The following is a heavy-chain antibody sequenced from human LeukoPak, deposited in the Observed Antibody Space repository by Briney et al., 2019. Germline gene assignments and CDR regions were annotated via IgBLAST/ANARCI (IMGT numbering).Heavy chain of an antibody. J-gene: IGHJ6*03. V-gene: IGHV4-34*01. CDR3: ARGRRWLQLYYYYMDV. CDR1: AGSFSGYY. D-gene: IGHD5-24*01. Sequence: SETLSLTGAVYAGSFSGYYWSWIRQPPGKGLEWIGEINHSGSTDYNPSLKSRVTISVDTSKNQSSLKLSSVTAADTAVYYCARGRRWLQLYYYYMDVWGKGTTVTVSS. CDR2: INHSGST.